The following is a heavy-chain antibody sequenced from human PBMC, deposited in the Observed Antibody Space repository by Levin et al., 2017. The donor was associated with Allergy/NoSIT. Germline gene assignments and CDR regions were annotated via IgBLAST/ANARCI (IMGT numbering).Heavy chain of an antibody. J-gene: IGHJ6*03. CDR2: IYPADSDI. CDR3: ARHEQTRSTTGGYYYYMDV. V-gene: IGHV5-51*01. Sequence: KVSCKGSGYSFTKYWIGWVRQTPEKGLEWMGSIYPADSDIRYCPSFEGQVTISTDKSISTAYLQWSSLRASDTAMYYCARHEQTRSTTGGYYYYMDVWGKGTPVTVSS. CDR1: GYSFTKYW. D-gene: IGHD1-14*01.